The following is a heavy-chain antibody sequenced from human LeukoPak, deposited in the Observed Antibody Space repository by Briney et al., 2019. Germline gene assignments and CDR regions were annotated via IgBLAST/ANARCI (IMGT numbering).Heavy chain of an antibody. V-gene: IGHV1-2*02. J-gene: IGHJ4*02. Sequence: ASVKVSRKASGYTFTGYYLHWVRQAPGQGLEWMGWINPKSGGTNYAQKFQGRVAMTTDTSTSTAYMELRSLRSDDTAVYYCARVARGQWLVNGNFDYWGQGTLVTVSS. CDR1: GYTFTGYY. D-gene: IGHD6-19*01. CDR2: INPKSGGT. CDR3: ARVARGQWLVNGNFDY.